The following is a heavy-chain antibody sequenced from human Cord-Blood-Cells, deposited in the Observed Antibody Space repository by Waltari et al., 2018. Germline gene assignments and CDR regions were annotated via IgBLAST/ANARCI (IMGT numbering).Heavy chain of an antibody. CDR3: ARRFPYYDFWSGYYDAFDI. D-gene: IGHD3-3*01. CDR1: GGSISSSSYY. V-gene: IGHV4-39*01. Sequence: QLQLQESGPGLVKPSETLSLTCTVSGGSISSSSYYWGWIRQPPGKGLEWIGSIYYSGTTYYYPSLKSRVTISVDTSKNHFSLKLSSVTAADTAVYYCARRFPYYDFWSGYYDAFDIWGQGTMVTVSS. J-gene: IGHJ3*02. CDR2: IYYSGTT.